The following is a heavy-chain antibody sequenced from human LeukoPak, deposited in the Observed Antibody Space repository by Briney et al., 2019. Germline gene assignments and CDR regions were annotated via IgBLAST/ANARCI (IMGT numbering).Heavy chain of an antibody. Sequence: GGSLRLSCAASVFTFSTYNMNWVRQAPGKGLEWVSSITSSSRYTFYADSVKGRFTISRDNAKNSLYLQMNSLRAEDTAVYYCANIVVVTEGDAFDIWGQGTMVTVSS. D-gene: IGHD3-22*01. V-gene: IGHV3-21*06. J-gene: IGHJ3*02. CDR3: ANIVVVTEGDAFDI. CDR2: ITSSSRYT. CDR1: VFTFSTYN.